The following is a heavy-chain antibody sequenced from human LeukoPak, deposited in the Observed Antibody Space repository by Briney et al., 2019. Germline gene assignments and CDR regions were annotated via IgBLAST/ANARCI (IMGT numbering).Heavy chain of an antibody. CDR1: GGSISSYY. D-gene: IGHD2-2*01. Sequence: SETLSLTCTVSGGSISSYYWSWIRQPPGKGLEWIGYIYYSGSTNYNPSLKSRVTISVDTFKNQFSLKLSSVTAADTAVYYCARYCSSSSCPGGYYGMDVWGKGTTVTVSS. CDR2: IYYSGST. V-gene: IGHV4-59*01. J-gene: IGHJ6*04. CDR3: ARYCSSSSCPGGYYGMDV.